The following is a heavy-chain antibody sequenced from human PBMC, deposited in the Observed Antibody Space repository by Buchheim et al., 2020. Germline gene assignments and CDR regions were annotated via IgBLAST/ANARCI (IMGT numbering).Heavy chain of an antibody. D-gene: IGHD3-22*01. J-gene: IGHJ2*01. CDR1: GGSFSGYY. CDR2: INHSGST. V-gene: IGHV4-34*01. CDR3: ARDLLGYWSRYWYFDL. Sequence: QVQLQQWGAGLLKPSETLSLTCAVYGGSFSGYYWSWIRQPPRKGLEWIGEINHSGSTNYNPSLKSRVTISVDTSKNQFSLKLSSVTAADTAVYYCARDLLGYWSRYWYFDLWGRGTL.